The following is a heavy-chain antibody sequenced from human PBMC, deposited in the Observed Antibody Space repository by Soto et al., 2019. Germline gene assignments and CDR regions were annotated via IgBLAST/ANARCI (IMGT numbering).Heavy chain of an antibody. CDR3: ARRAETNGWNGFGADKYYFDF. Sequence: ASVKVSCKASGGTLTISSHGISWVRQAPGQGLEWMGGIIAMFGTANYAQKFQGRVTITADESTSTAYMELSSLRSEDTAVYYCARRAETNGWNGFGADKYYFDFWGQGTLVTVSS. CDR2: IIAMFGTA. D-gene: IGHD1-1*01. CDR1: GGTLTISSHG. V-gene: IGHV1-69*13. J-gene: IGHJ4*02.